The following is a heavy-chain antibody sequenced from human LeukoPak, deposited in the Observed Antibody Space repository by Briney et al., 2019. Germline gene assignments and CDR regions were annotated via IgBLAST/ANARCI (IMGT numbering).Heavy chain of an antibody. CDR3: ARDGSRGNLVTAPDY. CDR1: GFTFSDYE. J-gene: IGHJ4*02. CDR2: ISRGAITI. D-gene: IGHD2-21*02. Sequence: PGGSLRLSCAASGFTFSDYEMNWVRQAPGKGLEWVSSISRGAITIYYTDSVKGRFTISRDNAKNALYLQMNSLRAEDTAVYYCARDGSRGNLVTAPDYWGQGTLVTVSS. V-gene: IGHV3-48*03.